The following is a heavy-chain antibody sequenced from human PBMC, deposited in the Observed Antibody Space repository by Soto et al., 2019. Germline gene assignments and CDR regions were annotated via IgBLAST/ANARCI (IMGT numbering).Heavy chain of an antibody. D-gene: IGHD2-15*01. CDR1: GYTFTSYD. Sequence: ASVKVSWKASGYTFTSYDINWVRQATGQGLEWMGWMNPNSGNTGYTQKFQGRVTMTRNTSISTAYMELSSLRSEDTAVYYCARCQVVANFTVPSYYYYYMDVWGKGTTVTVSS. V-gene: IGHV1-8*01. CDR3: ARCQVVANFTVPSYYYYYMDV. J-gene: IGHJ6*03. CDR2: MNPNSGNT.